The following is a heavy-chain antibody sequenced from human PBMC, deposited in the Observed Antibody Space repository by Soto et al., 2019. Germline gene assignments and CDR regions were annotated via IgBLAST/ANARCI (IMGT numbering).Heavy chain of an antibody. CDR2: IIPIFGTA. J-gene: IGHJ6*02. CDR1: GGTFSSYA. V-gene: IGHV1-69*13. Sequence: GASVKVSCKASGGTFSSYAISWVRQAPGQGLEWMGGIIPIFGTANYAQKFQGRVTITADESTSTAYMELSSLRSEDTAVYYCAKRGAMVAQPSFHNYYYYGMDVSGQGTTVTVSS. D-gene: IGHD2-15*01. CDR3: AKRGAMVAQPSFHNYYYYGMDV.